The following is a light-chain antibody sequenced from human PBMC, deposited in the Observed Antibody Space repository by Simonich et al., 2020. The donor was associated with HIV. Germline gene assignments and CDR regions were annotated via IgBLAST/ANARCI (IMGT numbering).Light chain of an antibody. V-gene: IGKV1-8*01. J-gene: IGKJ2*01. Sequence: AIRMTQSPSSLSASTGDRVTITCRASQGISSYLAWYQQKPGKAPKLLIYAASNLQSGVPSRFSGSGSGTDFTLTISSLQPEDFATYYCQQSYSTPMYTFGQGTKLEIK. CDR2: AAS. CDR1: QGISSY. CDR3: QQSYSTPMYT.